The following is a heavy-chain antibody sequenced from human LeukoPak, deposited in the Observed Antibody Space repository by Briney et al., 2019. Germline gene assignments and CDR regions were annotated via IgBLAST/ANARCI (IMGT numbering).Heavy chain of an antibody. J-gene: IGHJ4*02. CDR3: ARASERRGNYFDY. D-gene: IGHD1-1*01. V-gene: IGHV3-66*02. CDR2: IYSGGST. Sequence: GGSLRLSCAASGFTVSSNYMSWVRQSPGKGLEWVSVIYSGGSTYYADSVKGRFTISRDNSKNTLYLQMNSLRAEDTAVYYCARASERRGNYFDYWGQGTLVTVSS. CDR1: GFTVSSNY.